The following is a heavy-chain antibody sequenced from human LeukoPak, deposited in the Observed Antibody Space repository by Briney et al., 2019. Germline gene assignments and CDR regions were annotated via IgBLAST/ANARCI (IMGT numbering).Heavy chain of an antibody. V-gene: IGHV3-66*01. J-gene: IGHJ3*02. Sequence: GGSLRLTCAASGFTVSSNYMSWVRQAPGKGLEWVSVIYSGGSTYYADSVKGRFTISSDNSKNTLYLQMNSLRAEDTAVYYCAREGYSYGYDAFDIWGQGTMVTVSS. CDR2: IYSGGST. CDR3: AREGYSYGYDAFDI. D-gene: IGHD5-18*01. CDR1: GFTVSSNY.